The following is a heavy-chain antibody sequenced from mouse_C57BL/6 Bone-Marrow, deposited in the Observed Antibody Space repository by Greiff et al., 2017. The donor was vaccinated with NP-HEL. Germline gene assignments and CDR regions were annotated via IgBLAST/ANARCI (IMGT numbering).Heavy chain of an antibody. Sequence: DVKLVESGEGLVKPGGSLKLSCAASGFTFSSYAMSWVRQTPEKRLEWVAYISSGCDYISSADTVPGRFTISRDNARNTLYLQMRSLKAEDTAMYYCTRVDPSYYGSSSPFDYWGQGTTLTVSS. CDR2: ISSGCDYI. CDR1: GFTFSSYA. J-gene: IGHJ2*01. V-gene: IGHV5-9-1*02. CDR3: TRVDPSYYGSSSPFDY. D-gene: IGHD1-1*01.